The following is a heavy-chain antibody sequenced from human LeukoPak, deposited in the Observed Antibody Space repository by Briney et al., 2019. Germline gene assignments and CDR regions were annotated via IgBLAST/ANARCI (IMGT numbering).Heavy chain of an antibody. J-gene: IGHJ6*04. D-gene: IGHD2-15*01. CDR3: ARVLSGGQYYYGMDV. CDR1: GGTFSSYA. Sequence: ASVKVSCKASGGTFSSYAISWVRQAPGQGLEWMGGIIPIFGTANYAQKFQGRVTITADESTSTAYMELSSLRSEDTAVYYCARVLSGGQYYYGMDVWGKGTTVTVSS. CDR2: IIPIFGTA. V-gene: IGHV1-69*13.